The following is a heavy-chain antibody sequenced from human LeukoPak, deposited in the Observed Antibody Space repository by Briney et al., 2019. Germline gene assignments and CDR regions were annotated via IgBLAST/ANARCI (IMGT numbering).Heavy chain of an antibody. CDR3: TGYWGSYRQAFDY. J-gene: IGHJ4*02. CDR1: GFTFGDYA. CDR2: IRSKTYGGTT. V-gene: IGHV3-49*04. D-gene: IGHD3-16*02. Sequence: GGSLRLSCTASGFTFGDYAMSWVRQAPGKGLEWVGFIRSKTYGGTTEYAASVKGRFTISRDDSKSIAYLQMNSLKTEDTAVYYCTGYWGSYRQAFDYWGQGTLVTVSS.